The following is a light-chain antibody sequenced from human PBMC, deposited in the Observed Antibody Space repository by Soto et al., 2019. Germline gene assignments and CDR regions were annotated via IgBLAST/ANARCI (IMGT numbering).Light chain of an antibody. V-gene: IGKV3-11*01. Sequence: EIVLTQSPATLSFSPGERATLSCRASQSINKYLAWYQQKPGQAPRRLIYDASNRATGIPARFSGSGSGTDFTLTITSLAPEDFAVYYCQQRSNWRGTFGGGTKVEI. J-gene: IGKJ4*01. CDR1: QSINKY. CDR2: DAS. CDR3: QQRSNWRGT.